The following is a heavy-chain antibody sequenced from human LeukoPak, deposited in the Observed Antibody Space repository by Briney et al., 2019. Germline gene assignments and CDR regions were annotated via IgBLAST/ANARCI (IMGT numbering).Heavy chain of an antibody. CDR3: AREVYSSTWFDL. CDR1: GGSISSGGYY. J-gene: IGHJ4*02. D-gene: IGHD6-13*01. V-gene: IGHV4-31*03. Sequence: SETLSLTCTVSGGSISSGGYYWSWIRQHPGKGLEWIGYIYYSGSTYYNPSLKSRVTISVDTSKNQFSLKLSSVTAADTAVYYCAREVYSSTWFDLWGQGTLVTVSS. CDR2: IYYSGST.